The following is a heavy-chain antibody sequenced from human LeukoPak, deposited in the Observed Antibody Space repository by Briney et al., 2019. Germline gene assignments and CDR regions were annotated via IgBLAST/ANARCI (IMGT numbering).Heavy chain of an antibody. J-gene: IGHJ4*02. Sequence: PETLSLTCTVSGGSISSYYWSWIRQPAGKGLEWIGRIYTSGSTNYNPSLKSRVTMSVDTSKNQFSLKLSSVTAADTAVYYCARDRCSGGSCYFDYWGQGTLVTVSS. CDR2: IYTSGST. D-gene: IGHD2-15*01. V-gene: IGHV4-4*07. CDR1: GGSISSYY. CDR3: ARDRCSGGSCYFDY.